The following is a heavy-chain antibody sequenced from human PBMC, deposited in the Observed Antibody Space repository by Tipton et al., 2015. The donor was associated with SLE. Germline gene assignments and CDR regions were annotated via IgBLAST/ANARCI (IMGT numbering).Heavy chain of an antibody. J-gene: IGHJ4*02. CDR3: ARDGRHSSGWYSDY. Sequence: QSGAEVKKPGASVKVSCKASGYTFTNYGISWVRQAPGQGLEWMGWSSGYNGQTNYAQKFQGRVTMTTDTSTSTAYMELRSLRSDDTAVYYCARDGRHSSGWYSDYWGQGTLVTVSS. D-gene: IGHD6-19*01. V-gene: IGHV1-18*01. CDR1: GYTFTNYG. CDR2: SSGYNGQT.